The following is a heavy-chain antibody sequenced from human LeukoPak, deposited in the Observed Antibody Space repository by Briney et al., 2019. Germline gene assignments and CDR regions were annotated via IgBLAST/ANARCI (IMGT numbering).Heavy chain of an antibody. CDR1: GYTFTGYY. CDR3: ARETPYGSGSHDAFDI. D-gene: IGHD3-10*01. Sequence: ASVKVSCKASGYTFTGYYTHWVRQAPGQGLEWMGWINPNSGGTNYAQKFQGRVTMTRDTSISTAYMELSRLRSDDTAVYYCARETPYGSGSHDAFDIWGQGTMVTVSS. V-gene: IGHV1-2*02. CDR2: INPNSGGT. J-gene: IGHJ3*02.